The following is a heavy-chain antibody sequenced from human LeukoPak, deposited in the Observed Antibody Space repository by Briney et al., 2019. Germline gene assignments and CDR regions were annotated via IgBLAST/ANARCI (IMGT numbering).Heavy chain of an antibody. CDR1: GFIFSTYS. V-gene: IGHV3-21*01. D-gene: IGHD3-10*01. CDR3: ARGDRWFGELSYLDY. CDR2: ISSGSSNI. Sequence: PGGSLRLSCTASGFIFSTYSMIWVRQAPGKGLEWVSSISSGSSNIYYADSVKGRFTISRDNAQNSLYLQMNSLRAEDTAVYYRARGDRWFGELSYLDYWGQGTLVTVSS. J-gene: IGHJ4*02.